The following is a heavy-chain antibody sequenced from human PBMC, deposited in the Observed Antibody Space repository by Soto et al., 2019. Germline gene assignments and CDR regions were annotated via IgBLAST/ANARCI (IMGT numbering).Heavy chain of an antibody. CDR1: GYTFTSYT. Sequence: QVQLVQSGAEVKKPGASVKVSCKASGYTFTSYTMHWVRQAPGQRLEWMGWINAGNGNTKYSQKFQGRVTITRDTSASTAYMELSSLRSEDTAVYYCARGVAGPLHWFDPWGQGTLVTVSS. D-gene: IGHD6-19*01. CDR3: ARGVAGPLHWFDP. CDR2: INAGNGNT. V-gene: IGHV1-3*01. J-gene: IGHJ5*02.